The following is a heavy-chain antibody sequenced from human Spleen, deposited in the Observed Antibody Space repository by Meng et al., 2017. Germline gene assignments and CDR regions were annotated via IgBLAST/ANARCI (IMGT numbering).Heavy chain of an antibody. D-gene: IGHD3-16*01. J-gene: IGHJ4*02. CDR3: ARRVAGAVDY. CDR1: GFTFSSYS. CDR2: ISSSSSYI. V-gene: IGHV3-21*04. Sequence: GQLVESGGGLVKPGGSLRLSYAASGFTFSSYSMNWVRQAPGKGLEWVSSISSSSSYIYYADSVKGRFTISRDNAKNSLYLQMNSLRAEDTAVYYCARRVAGAVDYWGQGTLVTVSS.